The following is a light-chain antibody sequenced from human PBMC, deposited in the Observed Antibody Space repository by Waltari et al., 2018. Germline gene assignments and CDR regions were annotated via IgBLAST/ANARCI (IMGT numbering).Light chain of an antibody. J-gene: IGKJ1*01. Sequence: DIVMTQSPDSLAVSLGEGATINCKSSQSVLYSSNNKNYLAWYQQKPGQPPKLLIYCASTRESGVPDRFSGSGSGTDFTLTISSLQAEDVAVYYCQQYYTTRTFGQGTKVEIK. CDR3: QQYYTTRT. CDR1: QSVLYSSNNKNY. V-gene: IGKV4-1*01. CDR2: CAS.